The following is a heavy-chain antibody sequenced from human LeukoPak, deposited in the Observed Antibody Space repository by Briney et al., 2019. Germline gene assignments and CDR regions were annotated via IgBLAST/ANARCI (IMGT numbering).Heavy chain of an antibody. Sequence: SETLSLTCAVYGGSFSGYYWSWIRQPPGKGLEWIGEINHSGSTNYNPSLKSRVTISVDTSKTQFSLKLSSVTPADTAVYYCAGGYCSSTSCYAFDYWGQGTLVTVSS. CDR3: AGGYCSSTSCYAFDY. CDR1: GGSFSGYY. J-gene: IGHJ4*02. CDR2: INHSGST. V-gene: IGHV4-34*01. D-gene: IGHD2-2*01.